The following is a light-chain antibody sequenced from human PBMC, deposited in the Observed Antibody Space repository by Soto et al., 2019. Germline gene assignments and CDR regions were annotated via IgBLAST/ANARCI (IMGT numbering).Light chain of an antibody. CDR3: SSYRKSTTLV. CDR1: SSDVGTYHY. Sequence: QSALTQPASVSASPGQSITISCTGASSDVGTYHYVSWYQHHPGKPPKLLIHEVTHRPPGVAARFSGSKSGNTASLTISGLQAEDEAVYYCSSYRKSTTLVFGTATKVTV. V-gene: IGLV2-14*01. CDR2: EVT. J-gene: IGLJ1*01.